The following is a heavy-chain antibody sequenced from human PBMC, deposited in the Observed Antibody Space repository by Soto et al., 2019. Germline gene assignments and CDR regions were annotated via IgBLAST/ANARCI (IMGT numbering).Heavy chain of an antibody. Sequence: SETLSLTCAVYGGSFSGYYWSWIRQPPGKGLEWIGEINHSGSTNYNPSLKSRVTISVDTSKNQFSLKLSSVTAADTAVYYCARARGSSGWLYLPRNWFDPWGQGTLVTVSS. CDR1: GGSFSGYY. J-gene: IGHJ5*02. D-gene: IGHD6-19*01. CDR2: INHSGST. V-gene: IGHV4-34*01. CDR3: ARARGSSGWLYLPRNWFDP.